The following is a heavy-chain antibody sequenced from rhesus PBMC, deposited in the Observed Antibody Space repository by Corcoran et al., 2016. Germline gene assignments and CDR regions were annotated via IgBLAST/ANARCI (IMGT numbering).Heavy chain of an antibody. D-gene: IGHD4-29*01. CDR1: GGSISESSF. V-gene: IGHV4S7*01. Sequence: QVQLQESGPGLVKPTETLSLTCAVPGGSISESSFWSWISQPPGKGMEWLGNIYGNGGSTYSNPSLKSRVTISKDTSKNQFSLKLTSVTAADTAVYYCARDHYGSNYGTGYYGLDSWGQGVVVTVSS. J-gene: IGHJ6*01. CDR2: IYGNGGST. CDR3: ARDHYGSNYGTGYYGLDS.